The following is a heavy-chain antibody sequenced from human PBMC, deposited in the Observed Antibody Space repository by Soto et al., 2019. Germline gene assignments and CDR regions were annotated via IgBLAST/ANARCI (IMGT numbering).Heavy chain of an antibody. CDR2: ISSSSSYI. Sequence: LRLSCAASGFTFSNYAMSWVRQAPGKGLEWVSFISSSSSYIYYADSVKGRFTISRDNAKNSLYLQMNSLRAEDTAVYYCARGSLRIAAAGLFDYWGQGTLVTVSS. V-gene: IGHV3-21*01. J-gene: IGHJ4*02. CDR1: GFTFSNYA. D-gene: IGHD6-13*01. CDR3: ARGSLRIAAAGLFDY.